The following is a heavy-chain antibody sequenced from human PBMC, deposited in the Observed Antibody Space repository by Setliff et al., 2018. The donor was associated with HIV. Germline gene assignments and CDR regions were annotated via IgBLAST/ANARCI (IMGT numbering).Heavy chain of an antibody. V-gene: IGHV3-23*01. J-gene: IGHJ4*02. CDR3: TARPTLYPGPSDY. CDR1: GFLFSDHG. Sequence: PGGSLRLSCAASGFLFSDHGMSWARQAPGKGLEWVSFIGGDADNTYYADSVKGRFTISRDTSKNSLFLQMNNLRADDAAVYYCTARPTLYPGPSDYWGQGTLVTVSS. CDR2: IGGDADNT. D-gene: IGHD1-1*01.